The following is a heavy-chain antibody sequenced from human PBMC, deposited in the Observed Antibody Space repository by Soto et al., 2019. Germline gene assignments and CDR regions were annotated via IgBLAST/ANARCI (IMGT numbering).Heavy chain of an antibody. CDR2: IYWDDDE. D-gene: IGHD3-10*01. Sequence: QITLKESGPTLVKPTQTLTLTCSFSGFSLSSSGVAVGWIRQPPGKALEWLALIYWDDDERYSPSLQRRLTISKDTSKNQVVLRMTNNDPSDTGTYYCALRRGAAAVAYWGQGTLVTVSS. J-gene: IGHJ4*02. CDR1: GFSLSSSGVA. CDR3: ALRRGAAAVAY. V-gene: IGHV2-5*02.